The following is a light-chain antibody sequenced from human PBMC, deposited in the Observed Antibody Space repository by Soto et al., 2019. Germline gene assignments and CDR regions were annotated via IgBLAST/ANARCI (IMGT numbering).Light chain of an antibody. Sequence: EIVLTQSPATLSLSPGERATLSCRASQSISRHLAWYQQKAGHAARLLIYDASNRATGIPARFSGSGSGTDFTLTISSLEPEDFAVYYCQQRSNWPLTFGGGTKVEIK. CDR2: DAS. CDR1: QSISRH. V-gene: IGKV3-11*01. CDR3: QQRSNWPLT. J-gene: IGKJ4*01.